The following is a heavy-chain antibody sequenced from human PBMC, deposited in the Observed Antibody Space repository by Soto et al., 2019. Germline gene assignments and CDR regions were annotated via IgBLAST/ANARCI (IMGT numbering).Heavy chain of an antibody. Sequence: SETLSLTWTVSGGSISRGGYYWSWIRQHPGKGLEWIGYIYYSGSTYYNPSLKSRVTISVDTSKNQFSLKLSSVTAADTAVYYCARAPYDFWSGYYSPFDYWGQGTLVTVSS. J-gene: IGHJ4*02. CDR1: GGSISRGGYY. CDR3: ARAPYDFWSGYYSPFDY. CDR2: IYYSGST. V-gene: IGHV4-31*02. D-gene: IGHD3-3*01.